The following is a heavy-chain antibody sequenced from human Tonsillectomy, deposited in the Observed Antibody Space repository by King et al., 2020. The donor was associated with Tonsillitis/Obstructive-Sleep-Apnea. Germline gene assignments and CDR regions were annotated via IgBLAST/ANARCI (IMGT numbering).Heavy chain of an antibody. Sequence: VQLVESGGGLVQPGGSLRLFCAASGTTFRSYAISWVSQAPGIGVELIATIGGGGGSTYYAESVKVRFTISRDNSKNTLYLQMNSLRAEDTAVYYCAKAMVQGIIITIFDYWGQGTLVTVSS. V-gene: IGHV3-23*04. CDR1: GTTFRSYA. CDR2: IGGGGGST. D-gene: IGHD3-10*01. J-gene: IGHJ4*02. CDR3: AKAMVQGIIITIFDY.